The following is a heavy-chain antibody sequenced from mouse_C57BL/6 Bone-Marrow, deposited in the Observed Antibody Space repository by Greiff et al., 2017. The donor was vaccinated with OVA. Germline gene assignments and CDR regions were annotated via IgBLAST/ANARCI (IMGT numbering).Heavy chain of an antibody. D-gene: IGHD2-2*01. CDR3: ARGGYYGYYFDY. CDR2: IYPGSGST. Sequence: VQLQQPGAELVKPGASVTMSCKASGYTFTSYWITWVKQRPGQGLEWIGDIYPGSGSTNYNEKFKSKATLTVDTSSSTAYMQLSSLTSEDSAVYYCARGGYYGYYFDYWGQGTTLTVSS. V-gene: IGHV1-55*01. J-gene: IGHJ2*01. CDR1: GYTFTSYW.